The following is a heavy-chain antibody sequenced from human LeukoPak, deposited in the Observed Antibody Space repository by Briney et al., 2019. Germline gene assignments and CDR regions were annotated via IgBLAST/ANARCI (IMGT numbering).Heavy chain of an antibody. CDR3: TTRRTYYDSKGLSYPYYYHYYMDV. CDR2: IKSNTDGVTA. J-gene: IGHJ6*03. V-gene: IGHV3-15*01. Sequence: GGSLRLSCAASGFTFSNAWMNWDRQAPGKGLEWVGHIKSNTDGVTADYASPVKGRFTISRDDSKNTLYLQMNSLKTEDTAVDYCTTRRTYYDSKGLSYPYYYHYYMDVWGKGTTVTVSS. D-gene: IGHD3-22*01. CDR1: GFTFSNAW.